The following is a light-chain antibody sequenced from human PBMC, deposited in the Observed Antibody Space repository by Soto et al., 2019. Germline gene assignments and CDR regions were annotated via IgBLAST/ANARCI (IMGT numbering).Light chain of an antibody. CDR3: HQYGTSPQT. V-gene: IGKV3-20*01. CDR1: QSVSSN. Sequence: EIVMTQSPATLSVSPGERATLSCRASQSVSSNLAWYQQKPGQAPRLLIHGASRRASGLPDRFSGSGSETDFTLTVSRLELEDFAVYFCHQYGTSPQTFGQGTKVDIK. J-gene: IGKJ1*01. CDR2: GAS.